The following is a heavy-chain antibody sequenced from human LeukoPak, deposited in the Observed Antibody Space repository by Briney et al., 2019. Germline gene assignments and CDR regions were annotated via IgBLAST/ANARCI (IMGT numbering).Heavy chain of an antibody. V-gene: IGHV3-23*01. Sequence: GGSLRLSCAASGFTFSSYAMSWVRQAPGKGPEWVSAISGSGGSTYYADSVKGRFTISRDNSKNTLYLQMNSLRAEDTAVYYCAKDLSAHTSCYDYWGQGTLVTVSS. D-gene: IGHD2-2*01. J-gene: IGHJ4*02. CDR2: ISGSGGST. CDR3: AKDLSAHTSCYDY. CDR1: GFTFSSYA.